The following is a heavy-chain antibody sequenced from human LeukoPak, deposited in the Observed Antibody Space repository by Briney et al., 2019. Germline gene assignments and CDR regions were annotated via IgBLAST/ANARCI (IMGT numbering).Heavy chain of an antibody. CDR1: GYTFTSYW. J-gene: IGHJ5*02. CDR3: ARGGRLSSDGSWTWFDP. CDR2: IYPGDSDT. D-gene: IGHD2-15*01. Sequence: PGESLKISWKGSGYTFTSYWIGWVRQMPGKGLEWMGIIYPGDSDTRYSPSFQGQVTMSVDKSISTAYVQWSSLKASDTAMYYCARGGRLSSDGSWTWFDPWGQGTLVTVSS. V-gene: IGHV5-51*01.